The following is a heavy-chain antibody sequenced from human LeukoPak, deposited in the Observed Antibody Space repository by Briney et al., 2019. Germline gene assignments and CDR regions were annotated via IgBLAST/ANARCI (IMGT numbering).Heavy chain of an antibody. J-gene: IGHJ4*02. CDR1: GFTFSSHA. D-gene: IGHD3-10*01. V-gene: IGHV3-23*01. Sequence: PGGSLRLSCAASGFTFSSHAMSWVRQAPGKGLEWVSTISGSGENTYYADPVKGRFTISRDNSKNTLYLQMYSLRVEDTAVYYCAKWGSGSYYKGSFDYWGQGTLVTVSS. CDR2: ISGSGENT. CDR3: AKWGSGSYYKGSFDY.